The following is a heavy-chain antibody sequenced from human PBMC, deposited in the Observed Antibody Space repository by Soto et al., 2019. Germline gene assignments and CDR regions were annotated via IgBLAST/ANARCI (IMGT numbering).Heavy chain of an antibody. D-gene: IGHD2-15*01. J-gene: IGHJ4*02. CDR3: ASGFVVVVAATDY. CDR2: ISSSGSTI. CDR1: GFTFSDYY. V-gene: IGHV3-11*01. Sequence: PGGSLRLSCAASGFTFSDYYMSWIRQAPGKGLEWVSYISSSGSTIYYADSVKGRFTISRDNAKNSLYLQMNSLRAEDTAVYYCASGFVVVVAATDYWGQGTLVTVSS.